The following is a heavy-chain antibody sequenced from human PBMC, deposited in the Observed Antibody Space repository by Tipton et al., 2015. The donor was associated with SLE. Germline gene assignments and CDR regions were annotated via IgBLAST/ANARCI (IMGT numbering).Heavy chain of an antibody. CDR1: GFTFSSYE. CDR2: ISSSGSTI. D-gene: IGHD7-27*01. Sequence: GSLRLSCAASGFTFSSYEMNWVRQAPGKGLEWVSYISSSGSTIYYADSVKGRFTISRGNAKNSLYLQMNSLRAEDTAVYYCARDLEETGDFPNAFDIWGQGTMVTVSS. J-gene: IGHJ3*02. CDR3: ARDLEETGDFPNAFDI. V-gene: IGHV3-48*03.